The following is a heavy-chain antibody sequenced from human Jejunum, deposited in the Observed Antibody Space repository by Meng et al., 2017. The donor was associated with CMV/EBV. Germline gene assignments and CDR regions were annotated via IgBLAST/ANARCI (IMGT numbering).Heavy chain of an antibody. V-gene: IGHV3-30*02. CDR3: AKDPFYDETFGPLPFDI. CDR2: LRYDGRDT. D-gene: IGHD3-16*01. Sequence: LVECWGRAVRPGGSLGMAWGARGCRCSAYAMTWDSHAPGRGLEWEAFLRYDGRDTYYADSAKGRFTISRYISKNMLYLQKNSLRPEDTAMYYCAKDPFYDETFGPLPFDIWGQGTMVTVSS. CDR1: GCRCSAYA. J-gene: IGHJ3*02.